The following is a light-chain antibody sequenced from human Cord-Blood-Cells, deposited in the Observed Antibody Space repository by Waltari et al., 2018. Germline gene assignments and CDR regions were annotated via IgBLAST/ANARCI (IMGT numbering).Light chain of an antibody. V-gene: IGKV4-1*01. J-gene: IGKJ1*01. CDR3: QQDYSTPRT. CDR1: QSVLYSSNNKNY. CDR2: RAS. Sequence: DIVMTQSPDPLAVSLGERATINCKSSQSVLYSSNNKNYLAWYQQKPGQPPKLPIYRASTRESGVTDRFSGSGSGTDFTVTISSLQAEDVAVYYCQQDYSTPRTFGQGTKVEIK.